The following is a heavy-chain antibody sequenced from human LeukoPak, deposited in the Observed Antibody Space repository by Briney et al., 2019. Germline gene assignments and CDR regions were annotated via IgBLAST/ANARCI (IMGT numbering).Heavy chain of an antibody. V-gene: IGHV4-61*02. CDR2: IYTSGST. CDR1: GDSISSDSYY. Sequence: SQTLSLTCTVSGDSISSDSYYWSWIRQPAGKGLEWIGRIYTSGSTNYNPSLKSRVTISVDTSKNQFSLKLSSVAAGDTAVYYCARDGGSGRYYLWFDPWGQGTLVTVSS. CDR3: ARDGGSGRYYLWFDP. J-gene: IGHJ5*02. D-gene: IGHD3-10*01.